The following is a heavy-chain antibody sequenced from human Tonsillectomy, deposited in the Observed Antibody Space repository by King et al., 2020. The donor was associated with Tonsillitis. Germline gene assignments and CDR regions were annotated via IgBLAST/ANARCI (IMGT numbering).Heavy chain of an antibody. J-gene: IGHJ5*02. Sequence: EVQLVESGGGLVQPGGSLRLSCAASGFTFSSYAMSWVRQAPGKGLEWVSAISGSGGSTYYADSVKGRFTISRDNSKNTLYLQMNSLRAEDTAVYYCAKDPPYYYGSGSYYKGGNWFDPWGQGTLVTVSS. CDR1: GFTFSSYA. CDR3: AKDPPYYYGSGSYYKGGNWFDP. V-gene: IGHV3-23*04. D-gene: IGHD3-10*01. CDR2: ISGSGGST.